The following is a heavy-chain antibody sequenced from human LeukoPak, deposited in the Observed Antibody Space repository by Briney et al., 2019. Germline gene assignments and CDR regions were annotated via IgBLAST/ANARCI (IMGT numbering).Heavy chain of an antibody. CDR3: ARGSPSGYSSAPTLPHYMDV. CDR1: GFTFSSYW. D-gene: IGHD6-19*01. J-gene: IGHJ6*03. CDR2: IKQDGSEK. V-gene: IGHV3-7*01. Sequence: GGSLRLSCAASGFTFSSYWMSWVRQAPGKGLEWVANIKQDGSEKYYVDSVKGRFTISRDNAKNSLYLQMNSLRAEDTAVYYCARGSPSGYSSAPTLPHYMDVWGKGTTVTVSS.